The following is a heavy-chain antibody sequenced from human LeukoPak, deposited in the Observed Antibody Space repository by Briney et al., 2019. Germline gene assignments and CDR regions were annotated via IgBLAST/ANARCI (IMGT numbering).Heavy chain of an antibody. V-gene: IGHV3-30*04. D-gene: IGHD2-21*02. CDR3: ARDCEHIVVVTAPDY. J-gene: IGHJ4*02. Sequence: GRSLRLSCAASGFTFSSYAMHWVRQAPGKGLEWVAVISYDGSNKYYADSVKGRFTISRDNSKNTLYLQMNSLRAEDTAVYYCARDCEHIVVVTAPDYWGQGTLVTVSS. CDR1: GFTFSSYA. CDR2: ISYDGSNK.